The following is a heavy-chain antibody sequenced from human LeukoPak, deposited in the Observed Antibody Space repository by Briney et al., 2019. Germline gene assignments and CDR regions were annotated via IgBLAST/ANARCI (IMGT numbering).Heavy chain of an antibody. CDR2: IYPGDSHT. J-gene: IGHJ4*02. Sequence: GESLKISCQGSEYRFTSYWIGWVRQMPGKGLEWMGIIYPGDSHTRYSPSFQGQVTISADKSITTAYLQWTSLKASDTAIYYCARCAGEGFPFDYWGQGTLVTVSS. V-gene: IGHV5-51*01. CDR3: ARCAGEGFPFDY. D-gene: IGHD2-15*01. CDR1: EYRFTSYW.